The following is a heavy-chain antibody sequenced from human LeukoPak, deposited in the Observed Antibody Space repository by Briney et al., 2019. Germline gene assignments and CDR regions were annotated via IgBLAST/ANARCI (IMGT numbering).Heavy chain of an antibody. CDR1: GYSFTSYW. Sequence: GESLQISCQGSGYSFTSYWIGWVRQMPGKGLEWMGIIYPGDSDTRYSPSFQGQVTISADKSISTAYLQWSSLKASDTAMYYCARRGNRKYSSGWHFDYWGQGPWSPSPQ. V-gene: IGHV5-51*01. CDR3: ARRGNRKYSSGWHFDY. J-gene: IGHJ4*02. D-gene: IGHD6-25*01. CDR2: IYPGDSDT.